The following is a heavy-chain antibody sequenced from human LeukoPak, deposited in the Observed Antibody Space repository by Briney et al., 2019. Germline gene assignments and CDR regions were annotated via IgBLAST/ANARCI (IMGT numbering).Heavy chain of an antibody. CDR3: ARDRISYFDY. Sequence: PGGSLRLSCAASGFTFSNYSMNWVRQAPGKGLEWVSSISSSSSYIYYADSVKGRFTISRDNAKNSLYLQMNSLRAEDTAVYYCARDRISYFDYWGQGTLVTVSS. J-gene: IGHJ4*02. CDR2: ISSSSSYI. V-gene: IGHV3-21*01. CDR1: GFTFSNYS. D-gene: IGHD3-3*02.